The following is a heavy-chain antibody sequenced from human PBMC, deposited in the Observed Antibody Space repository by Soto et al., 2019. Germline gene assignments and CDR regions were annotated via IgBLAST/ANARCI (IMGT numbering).Heavy chain of an antibody. CDR1: GFTFSNFG. V-gene: IGHV3-33*01. D-gene: IGHD3-10*01. CDR2: IWYDGSIK. Sequence: QVQLVESGGGVVQPGRSLRLSCAASGFTFSNFGVHWVRQAPGKGLEWVAVIWYDGSIKYYTDSLKGRFTISRDNSKNTLYLQMNSLRAEDTAVYYCASPSYGSPYYYGMDVWGQGTTVTVSS. J-gene: IGHJ6*02. CDR3: ASPSYGSPYYYGMDV.